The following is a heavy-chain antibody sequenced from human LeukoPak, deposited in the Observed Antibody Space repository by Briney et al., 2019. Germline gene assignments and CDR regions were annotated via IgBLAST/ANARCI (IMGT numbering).Heavy chain of an antibody. D-gene: IGHD2-15*01. CDR3: ARDVGKAYFDY. CDR1: GFTFSSYS. CDR2: ISSSSVYI. V-gene: IGHV3-21*01. J-gene: IGHJ4*02. Sequence: GGSLRLSCAASGFTFSSYSMKWARQAPGKGLEWVSSISSSSVYIDYADSVKGRFTISRDNAKNSLYLQMASLRAEDTAVYYCARDVGKAYFDYWGQGTLVTVSS.